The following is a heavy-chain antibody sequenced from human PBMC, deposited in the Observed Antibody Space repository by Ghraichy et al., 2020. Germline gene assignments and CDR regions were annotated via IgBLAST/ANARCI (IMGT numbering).Heavy chain of an antibody. V-gene: IGHV4-59*02. CDR1: GVSVSSFY. CDR2: IYYTGST. J-gene: IGHJ4*02. CDR3: ARDRGGWTFDY. D-gene: IGHD6-19*01. Sequence: SETLSLTCTVSGVSVSSFYWSWIRQPPGKGLEWIGYIYYTGSTNYNLSLKSRVTISVDPSKNQFSLKLSSVTAADTAVYYCARDRGGWTFDYWGQGALVTVSS.